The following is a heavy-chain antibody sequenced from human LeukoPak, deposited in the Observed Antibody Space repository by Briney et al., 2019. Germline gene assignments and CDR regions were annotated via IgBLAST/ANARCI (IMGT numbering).Heavy chain of an antibody. D-gene: IGHD4-11*01. CDR2: IIPIFGTA. CDR3: ARVIGNDYSNYPFDY. V-gene: IGHV1-69*13. CDR1: GGTFSSYA. J-gene: IGHJ4*02. Sequence: ASVKVSCKASGGTFSSYAISWVRQAPGQGLEWMGGIIPIFGTANYAQKFQGRVTITADESTSTAYMELSSLRSEDTAVYYCARVIGNDYSNYPFDYWGQGTLVTVSS.